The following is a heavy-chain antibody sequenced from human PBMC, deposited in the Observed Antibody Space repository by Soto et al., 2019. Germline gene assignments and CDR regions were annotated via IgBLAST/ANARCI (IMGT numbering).Heavy chain of an antibody. V-gene: IGHV5-10-1*01. D-gene: IGHD2-15*01. J-gene: IGHJ4*02. CDR3: AKGVEMATRDAHYY. CDR2: IDTSDSGT. Sequence: LGESLKISCKGAEYSFTSYWISWVRQTPGKGLERVGRIDTSDSGTNYSPSYQGRVTISADKSISTADQQWSSLKASDTAMYYCAKGVEMATRDAHYYWGQGTLVTVSS. CDR1: EYSFTSYW.